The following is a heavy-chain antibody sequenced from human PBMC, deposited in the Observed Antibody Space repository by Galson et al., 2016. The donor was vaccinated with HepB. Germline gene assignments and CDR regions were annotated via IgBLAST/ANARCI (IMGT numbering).Heavy chain of an antibody. D-gene: IGHD5-18*01. CDR3: ARDMAPIQLWLRYYYYGMDV. J-gene: IGHJ6*02. Sequence: SVKVSCKASGYTFTSYAMHWVRQAPGQRLEWMGWINAGNGNTKYSQKFQGRVTITRDTSASTAYMELSSLRSEDTAVYYCARDMAPIQLWLRYYYYGMDVWGRGTTVTVSS. CDR2: INAGNGNT. CDR1: GYTFTSYA. V-gene: IGHV1-3*01.